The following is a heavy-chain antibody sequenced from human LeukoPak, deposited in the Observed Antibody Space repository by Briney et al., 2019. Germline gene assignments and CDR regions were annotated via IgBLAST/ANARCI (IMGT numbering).Heavy chain of an antibody. CDR3: AKDHYYDSSGYYYVDY. CDR1: HFTFSIHW. J-gene: IGHJ4*02. CDR2: IKEDGNEK. Sequence: GGSLRLSCGASHFTFSIHWMSWVRQAPGKGLEWVANIKEDGNEKYYVDSVKGRFTISRDNTKNSLYLQMNSLRAEDTAVYYCAKDHYYDSSGYYYVDYWGQGTLVTVSS. D-gene: IGHD3-22*01. V-gene: IGHV3-7*03.